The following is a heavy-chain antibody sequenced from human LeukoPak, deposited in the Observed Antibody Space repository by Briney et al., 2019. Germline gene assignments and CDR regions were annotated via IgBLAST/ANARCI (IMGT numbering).Heavy chain of an antibody. CDR3: ARGYDSRGYYPDY. CDR2: ITSSGTAI. D-gene: IGHD3-22*01. Sequence: GGSLRLSCAASGFTFSSYWMHWVRQAPGKGLEWVSYITSSGTAIYYADSVKGRFTISRDNAKNSLYLQMNSLRAEDTAVYFCARGYDSRGYYPDYWGQGTRVTVSS. V-gene: IGHV3-48*01. J-gene: IGHJ4*02. CDR1: GFTFSSYW.